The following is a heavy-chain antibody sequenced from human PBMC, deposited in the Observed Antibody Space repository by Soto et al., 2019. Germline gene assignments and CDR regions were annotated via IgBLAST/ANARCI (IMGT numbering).Heavy chain of an antibody. V-gene: IGHV1-8*01. CDR3: ASERSFGADY. J-gene: IGHJ4*02. Sequence: QVQLVQSGAEVKKPGASVKVSCKASGYTFTSYDINWVRQATGQGLEWMGWMNPNSGNTGYAQKFQGRVTMTRNTSITTVYVEMSSLRSEDTAVYYCASERSFGADYWGQGTLVNVSS. CDR2: MNPNSGNT. D-gene: IGHD3-16*01. CDR1: GYTFTSYD.